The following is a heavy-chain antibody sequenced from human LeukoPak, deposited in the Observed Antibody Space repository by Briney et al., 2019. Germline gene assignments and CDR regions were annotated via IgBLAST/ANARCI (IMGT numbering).Heavy chain of an antibody. J-gene: IGHJ4*02. Sequence: GGSLRLSCAASGFTFSSYWMHWVRQAPGKGLVWVSRINSDGSSTSYEDSAKGRCTISRDNANNTLYLQMNSLRAEDTAVYYCARAYYDFWSGYSPDGYWGQGTLVTVSS. CDR3: ARAYYDFWSGYSPDGY. CDR1: GFTFSSYW. CDR2: INSDGSST. V-gene: IGHV3-74*01. D-gene: IGHD3-3*01.